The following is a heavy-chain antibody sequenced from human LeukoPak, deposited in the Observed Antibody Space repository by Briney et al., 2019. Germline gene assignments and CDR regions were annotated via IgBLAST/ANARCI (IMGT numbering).Heavy chain of an antibody. CDR3: ARAYYYDSSGYYPVPDY. J-gene: IGHJ4*02. CDR2: IYYSGST. V-gene: IGHV4-59*01. CDR1: GGSISGYY. Sequence: SETLSLTCSVSGGSISGYYWSWIRQPPGKGLEWIGYIYYSGSTNYNPSLKSRVTISVDTSKNQFSLKLSSVTAADTAVYYCARAYYYDSSGYYPVPDYWGQGTLVTVSS. D-gene: IGHD3-22*01.